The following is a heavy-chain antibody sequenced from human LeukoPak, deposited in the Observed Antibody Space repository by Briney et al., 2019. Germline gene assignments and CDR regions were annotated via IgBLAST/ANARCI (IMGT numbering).Heavy chain of an antibody. D-gene: IGHD2-2*01. CDR1: GYTFTGYY. J-gene: IGHJ5*02. CDR2: INPNSGGT. Sequence: ASVKVSCKASGYTFTGYYMHWVRQAPGQGLEWMGWINPNSGGTNYAQKFQGRVTMTRDTSISTAYMELSRLRSDDTAVYYCARNLEHCNSTSCYPPPFSRFDPWGQGTLVTGSS. V-gene: IGHV1-2*02. CDR3: ARNLEHCNSTSCYPPPFSRFDP.